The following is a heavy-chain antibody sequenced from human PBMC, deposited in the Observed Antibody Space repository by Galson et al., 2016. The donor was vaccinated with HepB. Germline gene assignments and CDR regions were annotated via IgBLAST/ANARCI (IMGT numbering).Heavy chain of an antibody. D-gene: IGHD4-17*01. CDR3: PTGDSDSGDFLPFDY. CDR1: GFTFRNAW. CDR2: IKSKTDGGTT. Sequence: SLRLSCAASGFTFRNAWMSWVRQAPGKGLEWVGRIKSKTDGGTTDYAAHVKGRFTISRDDSKNTLYLQMNSLKTEDTAVYYCPTGDSDSGDFLPFDYWGQGTLVTVSS. V-gene: IGHV3-15*01. J-gene: IGHJ4*02.